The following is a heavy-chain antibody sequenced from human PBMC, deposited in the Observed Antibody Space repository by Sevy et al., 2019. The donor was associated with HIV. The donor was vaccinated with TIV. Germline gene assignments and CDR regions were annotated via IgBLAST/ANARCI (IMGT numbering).Heavy chain of an antibody. D-gene: IGHD3-3*01. CDR1: GFTFSDYA. V-gene: IGHV3-23*01. J-gene: IGHJ4*02. CDR3: ARVGTIFSLLGYFDY. CDR2: LFGGGHGA. Sequence: GGSLRLSCVASGFTFSDYAMSWVRQAPGKGLEWVSSLFGGGHGAKYADSVKGRFIISRDNSRNTLSLQLNSLRSDDTAVYYCARVGTIFSLLGYFDYWGLGTLVTVSS.